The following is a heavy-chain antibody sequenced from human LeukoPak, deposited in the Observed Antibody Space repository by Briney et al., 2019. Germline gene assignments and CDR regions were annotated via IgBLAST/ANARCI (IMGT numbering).Heavy chain of an antibody. CDR3: ARPSFTYYYDSSGYYLDAFDI. Sequence: SETLSLTCTVSGGSISSGDYYWNWVRQPPGQGLEWIGYIYYKANIYYNPSLKGRVTFSIDTSKNQFSLILTSVTAADTAVSYCARPSFTYYYDSSGYYLDAFDIWGQGTMVTVSS. D-gene: IGHD3-22*01. CDR1: GGSISSGDYY. J-gene: IGHJ3*02. V-gene: IGHV4-30-4*01. CDR2: IYYKANI.